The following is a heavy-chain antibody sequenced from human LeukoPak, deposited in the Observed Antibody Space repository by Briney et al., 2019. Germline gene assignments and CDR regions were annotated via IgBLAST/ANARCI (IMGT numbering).Heavy chain of an antibody. CDR1: GASISRYW. D-gene: IGHD5/OR15-5a*01. CDR2: IYNSGST. V-gene: IGHV4-59*01. J-gene: IGHJ6*03. Sequence: SETLSLTCTVSGASISRYWWTWIPQPPGKGLEWLGYIYNSGSTRYNPSLKSRVTISVDTSKNQFSLNLTSVTAADTAVYYCAREKDSIVSTARMDVWGRGTTVTVSS. CDR3: AREKDSIVSTARMDV.